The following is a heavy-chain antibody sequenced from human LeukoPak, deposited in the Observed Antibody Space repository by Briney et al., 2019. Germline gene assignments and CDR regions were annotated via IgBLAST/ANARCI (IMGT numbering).Heavy chain of an antibody. D-gene: IGHD3-22*01. Sequence: PGASVKVSCKASGYTFTGYYMHWVRQAPGQGLEWMGWINPNGGGTNYAQKFQGRVTMTRDTSISTAYMGLSRLRSDDTAVYYCASDYYDSSGYYRRAYGGQGTRVTVST. CDR2: INPNGGGT. V-gene: IGHV1-2*02. CDR3: ASDYYDSSGYYRRAY. CDR1: GYTFTGYY. J-gene: IGHJ4*02.